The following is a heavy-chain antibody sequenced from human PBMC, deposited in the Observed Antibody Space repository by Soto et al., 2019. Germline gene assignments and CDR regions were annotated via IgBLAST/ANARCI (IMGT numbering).Heavy chain of an antibody. V-gene: IGHV1-18*01. CDR3: ARVVEDYYDSSGYSDY. CDR1: GYTFTSYG. CDR2: ISAYNGNT. D-gene: IGHD3-22*01. Sequence: GASVKVSCKASGYTFTSYGISWVRQAPGQGLEWMGWISAYNGNTNYAQKLQGRVTMTTDTSTSTAYMELRSLRSDDTAVYYCARVVEDYYDSSGYSDYWGQGTLVTVS. J-gene: IGHJ4*02.